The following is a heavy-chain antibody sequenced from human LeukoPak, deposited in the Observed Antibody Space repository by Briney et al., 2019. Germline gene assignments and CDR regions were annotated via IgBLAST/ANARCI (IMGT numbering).Heavy chain of an antibody. CDR1: GGSISSSSYY. D-gene: IGHD3-16*01. V-gene: IGHV4-39*07. J-gene: IGHJ3*02. CDR3: ARSTITFGGVIDAFDI. Sequence: PSETLSLTCTVSGGSISSSSYYWGWIRQPPGKGLEWIGSIYYSGSTYYNPSLKSRVTISVDTSKNQFSLKLSSVTAADTAVYYCARSTITFGGVIDAFDIWGQGTMVTVSS. CDR2: IYYSGST.